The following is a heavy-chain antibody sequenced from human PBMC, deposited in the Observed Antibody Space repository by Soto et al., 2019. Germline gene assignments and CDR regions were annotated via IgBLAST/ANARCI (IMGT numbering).Heavy chain of an antibody. CDR2: IYYTGTS. CDR3: TRHAIGVVVPAAIRD. J-gene: IGHJ4*02. Sequence: SETLSLTCAVSGGSISSSSYYWDWIRQPPGKGLEWIGTIYYTGTSNYNPSLKSRVTISVDTSKNQFSLNLSSVTAADTAVYYCTRHAIGVVVPAAIRDWGQGSLVTVSS. D-gene: IGHD2-15*01. CDR1: GGSISSSSYY. V-gene: IGHV4-39*01.